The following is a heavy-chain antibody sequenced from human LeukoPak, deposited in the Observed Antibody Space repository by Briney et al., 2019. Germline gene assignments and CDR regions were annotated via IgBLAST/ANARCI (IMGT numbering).Heavy chain of an antibody. CDR2: IYSSGST. CDR1: GGSISSYY. V-gene: IGHV4-4*07. Sequence: PSETLSPTCTVSGGSISSYYWSWIRQPAGKGLEWIGRIYSSGSTTYNPSLKSRVSLSVDTSKNQFFLELSSVTAADTAVYYCARDGTYNSFDYWGQGTLVTVSS. D-gene: IGHD1-14*01. CDR3: ARDGTYNSFDY. J-gene: IGHJ4*02.